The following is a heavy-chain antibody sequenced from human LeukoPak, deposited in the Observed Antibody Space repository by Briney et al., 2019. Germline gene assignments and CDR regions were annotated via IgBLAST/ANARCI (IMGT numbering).Heavy chain of an antibody. V-gene: IGHV3-33*01. CDR2: IWYDGSNK. Sequence: GGSLRLSCAASGFTFSSYGMHWVRQAPGKGLEWVAVIWYDGSNKYYADSVKGRFSISRDNSKNTLYLHMNSLRAEDTALYYCARAEDYDSSRYVDAFDIWGQGTMVTVSS. J-gene: IGHJ3*02. D-gene: IGHD3-22*01. CDR1: GFTFSSYG. CDR3: ARAEDYDSSRYVDAFDI.